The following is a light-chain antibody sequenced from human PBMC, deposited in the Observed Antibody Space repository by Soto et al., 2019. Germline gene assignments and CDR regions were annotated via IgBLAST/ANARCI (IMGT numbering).Light chain of an antibody. CDR1: QGIRNW. CDR2: AAS. Sequence: DIQMTQSPSSVAASKGDRVTITCQASQGIRNWLAWYQQTPGKAPELLIFAASSMQSGVPSRFSGRGSGTEFTLTIDSLQPEDFATYYCQQTDSFPLSFGGGGKVDI. J-gene: IGKJ4*01. V-gene: IGKV1D-12*01. CDR3: QQTDSFPLS.